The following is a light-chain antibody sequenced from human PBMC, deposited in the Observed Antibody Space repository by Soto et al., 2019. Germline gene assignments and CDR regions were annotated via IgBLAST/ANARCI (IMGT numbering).Light chain of an antibody. CDR2: GVN. V-gene: IGLV2-18*02. CDR3: TSFTSSTRYV. J-gene: IGLJ1*01. Sequence: QPVLAPPPSVSGSTGQSVPIPCTGTSSDVGSYNRVSWYQQSPGTAPKLMVSGVNNRPSGVPDRFSGSKSGNTASLTISGLQAEDEADYYCTSFTSSTRYVFGTGTKVTVL. CDR1: SSDVGSYNR.